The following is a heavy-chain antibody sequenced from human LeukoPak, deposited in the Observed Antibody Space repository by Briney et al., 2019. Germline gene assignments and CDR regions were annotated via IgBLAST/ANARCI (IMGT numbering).Heavy chain of an antibody. V-gene: IGHV3-21*01. CDR1: GFTFSSYS. CDR3: ARATVVTPAIDY. CDR2: ISSSSSYI. J-gene: IGHJ4*02. Sequence: PGGSLRLSCAASGFTFSSYSMNWVRQAPGKGLEWVSSISSSSSYIYYADSVKGRFTISRDNAKNSLHLQMNSLRAEDTAVYYCARATVVTPAIDYWGQGTLVTVSS. D-gene: IGHD4-23*01.